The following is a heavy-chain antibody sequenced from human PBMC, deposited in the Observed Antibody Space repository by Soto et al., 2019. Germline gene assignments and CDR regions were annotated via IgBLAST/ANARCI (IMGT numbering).Heavy chain of an antibody. V-gene: IGHV1-46*01. Sequence: ASVKVSCKASGYTFTSYYMHWVRQAPGQGLEWMGIINPSGGSTSYAQKFQGRVTMTRDTSTSTVYMELSSLRSEDTAVYYCARDQGTAMPYGAFDIWGQGTMVTVSS. D-gene: IGHD5-18*01. J-gene: IGHJ3*02. CDR3: ARDQGTAMPYGAFDI. CDR1: GYTFTSYY. CDR2: INPSGGST.